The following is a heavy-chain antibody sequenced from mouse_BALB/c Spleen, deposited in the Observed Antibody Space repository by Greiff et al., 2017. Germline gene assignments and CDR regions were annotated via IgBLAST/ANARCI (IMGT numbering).Heavy chain of an antibody. J-gene: IGHJ4*01. D-gene: IGHD2-12*01. CDR3: ARGIITDL. CDR2: INPYTDGT. Sequence: EVQLQQSGPELVKPGASVKMSCKASGYTFTSYVMHWVKQKPGQGLEWIGYINPYTDGTKYNEKFKGKATLTSDNTSSTAYLELSSLTSEDSSVYYCARGIITDLWGQGTSVTVSS. CDR1: GYTFTSYV. V-gene: IGHV1-14*01.